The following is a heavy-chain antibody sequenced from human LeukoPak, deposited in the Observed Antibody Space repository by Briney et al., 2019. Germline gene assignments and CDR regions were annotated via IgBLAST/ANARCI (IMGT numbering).Heavy chain of an antibody. CDR2: IYYSGST. CDR1: GGSISSYY. J-gene: IGHJ4*02. D-gene: IGHD1-26*01. Sequence: SETLSLTCTVSGGSISSYYWSWIRQPPGKGLEWIGYIYYSGSTNYNPSLKSRVTISVDTSKNQFSLKLSSVTAADTAVYYCARTAGRELLRGLDYWGQGTLVTVSS. V-gene: IGHV4-59*12. CDR3: ARTAGRELLRGLDY.